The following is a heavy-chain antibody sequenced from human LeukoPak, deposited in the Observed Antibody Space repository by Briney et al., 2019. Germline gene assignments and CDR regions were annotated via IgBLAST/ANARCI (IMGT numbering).Heavy chain of an antibody. CDR3: ARGHQYYDFWSGYKAWFDP. CDR2: INHSGST. D-gene: IGHD3-3*01. V-gene: IGHV4-34*01. J-gene: IGHJ5*02. Sequence: SETLSLTCAVYGGSFSGYYWSWIRQPPGKGLEWIGEINHSGSTNYNPSLKSRVTISVDTSKNQFSLKLSSVTAADTAVYCCARGHQYYDFWSGYKAWFDPWGQGTLVTVSS. CDR1: GGSFSGYY.